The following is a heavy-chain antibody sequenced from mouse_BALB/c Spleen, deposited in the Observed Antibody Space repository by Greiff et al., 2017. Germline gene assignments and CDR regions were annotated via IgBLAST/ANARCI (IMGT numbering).Heavy chain of an antibody. D-gene: IGHD1-1*01. J-gene: IGHJ1*01. Sequence: EVHLVESGGGLVKPGGSLKLSCAASGFTFSSYTMSWVRQTPEKRLEWVATISSGGSYTYYPDSVKGRFTISRDNAKNTLYLQMSSLKSEDTAMYYCTRADYYGSSYWYFDVWGAGTTVTVSS. V-gene: IGHV5-6-4*01. CDR1: GFTFSSYT. CDR2: ISSGGSYT. CDR3: TRADYYGSSYWYFDV.